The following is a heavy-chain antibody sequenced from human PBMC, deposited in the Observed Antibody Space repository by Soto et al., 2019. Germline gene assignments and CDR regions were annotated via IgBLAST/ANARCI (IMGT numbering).Heavy chain of an antibody. CDR3: ASFGAAATKTRWFDP. V-gene: IGHV1-69*04. CDR2: IIPILGIA. Sequence: SVKVSFKASGGTFSSYAISWVRQAPGQGLEWMGRIIPILGIANYAQKFQGRVTITADKSTSTAYMELSSLRSEDTAVYYCASFGAAATKTRWFDPWGQGTLVTVSS. D-gene: IGHD3-3*01. CDR1: GGTFSSYA. J-gene: IGHJ5*02.